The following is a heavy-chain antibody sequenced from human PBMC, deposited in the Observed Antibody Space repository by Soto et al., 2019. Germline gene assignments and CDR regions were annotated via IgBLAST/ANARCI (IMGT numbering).Heavy chain of an antibody. CDR1: RGSMTTGDW. J-gene: IGHJ4*02. CDR3: AKNAVGGFDW. CDR2: IYYGGTT. D-gene: IGHD1-26*01. V-gene: IGHV4-4*02. Sequence: QLQESGPGLVKPSGTLSLTCAVSRGSMTTGDWFSWVRQSPGKGLEWIGEIYYGGTTHYKPSLMSRVTISLDKSKNQFFLELSSSTAADTAVYYCAKNAVGGFDWWGQGTLVTVSS.